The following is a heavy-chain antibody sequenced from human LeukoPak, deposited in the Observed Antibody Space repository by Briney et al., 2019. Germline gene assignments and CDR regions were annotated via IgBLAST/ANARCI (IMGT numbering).Heavy chain of an antibody. Sequence: GGSLRLSCAASGFTFSSYSMNWVREAPGKGLVWVSSISSSSSYIYYADSVKGRFTISRDNSKNTLYLQMNSLRAEDTAVYYCARVTGSYYPFDYWGQGTLVTVSS. CDR1: GFTFSSYS. CDR2: ISSSSSYI. V-gene: IGHV3-21*04. CDR3: ARVTGSYYPFDY. J-gene: IGHJ4*02. D-gene: IGHD3-10*01.